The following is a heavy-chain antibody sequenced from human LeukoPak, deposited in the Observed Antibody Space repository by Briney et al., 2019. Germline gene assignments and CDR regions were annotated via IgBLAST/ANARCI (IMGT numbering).Heavy chain of an antibody. J-gene: IGHJ4*02. V-gene: IGHV1-18*01. CDR2: ISAYNGNT. D-gene: IGHD5-12*01. CDR3: AREGGRGYSGYDFYY. Sequence: RASVKVSCKASGYTFTSYGISWVRQAPGQGLEWMGWISAYNGNTNYAQKLQGRVTMTTDTSTSTAYMELRSLRSEDTAVYYCAREGGRGYSGYDFYYWGQGTLVTVSS. CDR1: GYTFTSYG.